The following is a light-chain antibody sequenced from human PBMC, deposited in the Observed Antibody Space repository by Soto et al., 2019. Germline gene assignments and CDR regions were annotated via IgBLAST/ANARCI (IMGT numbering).Light chain of an antibody. J-gene: IGKJ4*01. CDR1: QSVSSY. V-gene: IGKV3-11*01. Sequence: EIVLTQSPATLSLSPGDRATLSCRARQSVSSYLAWYQQKPGQAPRLLIYDASNRATGIPARFSGSGSGTDCTLTISSLEPEDFAVYYCQQRSNWPLTFGGGTKVEIK. CDR2: DAS. CDR3: QQRSNWPLT.